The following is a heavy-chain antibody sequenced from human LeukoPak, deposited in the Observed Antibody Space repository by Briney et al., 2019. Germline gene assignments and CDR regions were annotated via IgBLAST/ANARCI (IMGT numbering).Heavy chain of an antibody. V-gene: IGHV4-38-2*01. J-gene: IGHJ6*03. D-gene: IGHD3-22*01. CDR2: IYHSGST. CDR3: ARAGKYYYDSSGYPMGYYYYYMDV. Sequence: SETLSLTCAVSGYSISSGYYWGWIRQPPGKGLEWIGSIYHSGSTYYNPSLKSRVTMSVDTSKNQFSLKLSSVTAADTAVYYCARAGKYYYDSSGYPMGYYYYYMDVWGKGTTVTVSS. CDR1: GYSISSGYY.